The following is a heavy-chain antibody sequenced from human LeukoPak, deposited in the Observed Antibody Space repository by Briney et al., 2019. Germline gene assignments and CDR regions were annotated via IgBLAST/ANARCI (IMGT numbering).Heavy chain of an antibody. V-gene: IGHV3-23*01. J-gene: IGHJ4*02. Sequence: PGGSLRLSCAASGFTFSSYGMGWVRQAPGKGLEWVSAISGSGGSTYYADSVKGRFTISRDNSKNTLYLQMNSLRAEDTAVYYCAKGNTYYYDSSGYYQGPYFDYWGQGTLVTVSS. CDR3: AKGNTYYYDSSGYYQGPYFDY. CDR1: GFTFSSYG. CDR2: ISGSGGST. D-gene: IGHD3-22*01.